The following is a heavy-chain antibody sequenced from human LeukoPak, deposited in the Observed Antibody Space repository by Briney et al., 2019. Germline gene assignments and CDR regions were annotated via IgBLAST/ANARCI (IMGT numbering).Heavy chain of an antibody. CDR2: ISGSGGYT. V-gene: IGHV3-23*01. J-gene: IGHJ4*02. CDR1: GFTFSSCA. Sequence: GGSLRLSCAASGFTFSSCAMSWVRQAPGKGLEWVSAISGSGGYTYYADSVKGRFTISRDNAKNSLYLQMNSLRAEDTAVYYCARGSSSWYTLWGQGTLVTVSS. CDR3: ARGSSSWYTL. D-gene: IGHD6-13*01.